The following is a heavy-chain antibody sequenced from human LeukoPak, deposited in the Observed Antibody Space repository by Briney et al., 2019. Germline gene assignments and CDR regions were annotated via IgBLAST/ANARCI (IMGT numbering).Heavy chain of an antibody. J-gene: IGHJ4*02. CDR2: ISSSSSYI. Sequence: GGSLRLSCAASGFTFSSYSMNWVRQAPGKGLEWVSSISSSSSYIYYADSVKGRFTISRDNAKNSLYLQTNSLRAEDTAVYYCARDRRYSSSWYGEYYFDYWGQGTLVTVSS. V-gene: IGHV3-21*01. CDR1: GFTFSSYS. D-gene: IGHD6-13*01. CDR3: ARDRRYSSSWYGEYYFDY.